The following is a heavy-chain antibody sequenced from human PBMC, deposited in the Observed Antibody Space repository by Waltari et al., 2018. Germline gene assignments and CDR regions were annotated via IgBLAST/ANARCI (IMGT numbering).Heavy chain of an antibody. Sequence: EVQLVESGGGLVQPGGSLSLSWVTSGFPFGRHCMPWVPQAQGKVLEWVANIKEDGTEKYYVDSVKGRFTISRDIAENSLYLQMDSLRAEDTAVYYCVRNLKTTLWDWGQGTLVTVSS. CDR3: VRNLKTTLWD. V-gene: IGHV3-7*01. J-gene: IGHJ4*02. CDR2: IKEDGTEK. CDR1: GFPFGRHC. D-gene: IGHD1-1*01.